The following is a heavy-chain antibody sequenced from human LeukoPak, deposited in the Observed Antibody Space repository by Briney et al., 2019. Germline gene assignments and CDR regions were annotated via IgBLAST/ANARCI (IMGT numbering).Heavy chain of an antibody. D-gene: IGHD2-2*01. V-gene: IGHV1-58*01. CDR2: IVVGSGNT. J-gene: IGHJ4*02. CDR3: AAGPTVVPAALPY. CDR1: GFTSTSSA. Sequence: VTSVKVSCKASGFTSTSSAVQWVRQARGQRLEWIGWIVVGSGNTNYTQKFQERVTITRDMSTSTAYMELSSLRSEDTAVYYCAAGPTVVPAALPYWGQGTLVTVSS.